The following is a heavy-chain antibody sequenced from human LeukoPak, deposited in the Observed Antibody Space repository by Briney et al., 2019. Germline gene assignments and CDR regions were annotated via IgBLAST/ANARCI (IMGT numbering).Heavy chain of an antibody. CDR3: ARDHYYYDSSGYLRWVDAFDN. V-gene: IGHV7-4-1*02. CDR1: GYTFTSYA. J-gene: IGHJ3*02. CDR2: INTNTGNP. Sequence: ASVKVSCKASGYTFTSYAMNWVRQAPGQGLEWMGWINTNTGNPTYAQGFTGRFVFSLDTSVSTAYLQISSLKAEDTAVYYCARDHYYYDSSGYLRWVDAFDNWGQGTMVTVSS. D-gene: IGHD3-22*01.